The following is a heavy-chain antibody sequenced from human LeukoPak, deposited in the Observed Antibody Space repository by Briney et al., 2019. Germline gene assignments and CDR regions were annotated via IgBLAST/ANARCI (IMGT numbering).Heavy chain of an antibody. CDR1: GGSVSSSTYY. V-gene: IGHV4-39*07. D-gene: IGHD3-10*01. Sequence: SETLSLTCTVSGGSVSSSTYYWGWIRQPPGKGLEWIGTIYYSGSTYYTPSLKSRVTISIDTSKNQFSLKLSSVTAADTAVYYCARGGLTMVRGVIIDNWFDPWGQGTLVTVSS. CDR2: IYYSGST. J-gene: IGHJ5*02. CDR3: ARGGLTMVRGVIIDNWFDP.